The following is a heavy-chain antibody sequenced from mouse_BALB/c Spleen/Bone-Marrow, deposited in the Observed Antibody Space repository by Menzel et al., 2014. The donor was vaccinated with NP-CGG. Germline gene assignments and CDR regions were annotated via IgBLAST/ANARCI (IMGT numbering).Heavy chain of an antibody. CDR2: INPYNDGI. J-gene: IGHJ4*01. CDR3: ASGTPATSYYALDY. D-gene: IGHD1-2*01. CDR1: GYTFTRYV. Sequence: VQLQQSGPELEKPGASVKMSCKASGYTFTRYVIHWVRQKPGQGLEWIGYINPYNDGIKYNERFKGKATLTSDKSSSTAYMELNSLTSDDSAVYYCASGTPATSYYALDYWGQGTSVTVSS. V-gene: IGHV1-14*01.